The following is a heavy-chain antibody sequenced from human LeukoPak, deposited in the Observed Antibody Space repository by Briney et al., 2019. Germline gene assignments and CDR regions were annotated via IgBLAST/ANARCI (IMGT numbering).Heavy chain of an antibody. CDR1: GYTFTSYD. J-gene: IGHJ3*02. CDR3: AAKNGFLEWSYAFDI. V-gene: IGHV1-8*03. D-gene: IGHD3-3*01. CDR2: MNPSSGNT. Sequence: ASVKVSCKASGYTFTSYDINWVRQATGQGLEWMGWMNPSSGNTGYAPKFQGRVTITRNTSISTAYMELSSLRSEDTAVYYCAAKNGFLEWSYAFDIWGQGTMVTVSS.